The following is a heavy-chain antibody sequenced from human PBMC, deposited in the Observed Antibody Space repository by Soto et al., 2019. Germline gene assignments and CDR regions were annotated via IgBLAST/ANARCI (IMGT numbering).Heavy chain of an antibody. CDR1: GGTFNNYA. V-gene: IGHV1-69*01. CDR3: AREITVASYSFDL. J-gene: IGHJ4*02. D-gene: IGHD6-19*01. CDR2: IIPIFNSA. Sequence: QVQLVQSGAEVKRPGSSVKVSCKASGGTFNNYALSWVRQGPGQGLEWMGGIIPIFNSANYAQKIQGRDTITADDSTSTAYMELRSLRPDDTAVYYCAREITVASYSFDLWGQGTLVTVSS.